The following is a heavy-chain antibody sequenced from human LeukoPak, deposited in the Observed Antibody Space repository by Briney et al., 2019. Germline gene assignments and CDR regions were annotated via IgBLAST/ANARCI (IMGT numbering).Heavy chain of an antibody. J-gene: IGHJ4*02. CDR2: SRDRDNHFIL. CDR1: GYTSSVQN. Sequence: GGPLRLFCGASGYTSSVQNKDGVPQSPGKGLECFVRSRDRDNHFILEYAASAKRRLIIQRDDSKNSLYLQMNSLKNEDTAVYYCARVVERQSGSYWRGYCDYWGQGALVTVSS. D-gene: IGHD1-26*01. V-gene: IGHV3-72*01. CDR3: ARVVERQSGSYWRGYCDY.